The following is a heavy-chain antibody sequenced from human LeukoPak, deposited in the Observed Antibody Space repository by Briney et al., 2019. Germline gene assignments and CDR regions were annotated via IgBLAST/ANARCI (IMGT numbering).Heavy chain of an antibody. D-gene: IGHD3-10*01. Sequence: GESLKISCKGSGYSFTSYWIGWVRQMPGKGLEWMGIIYPGDSDTRYSPSFQGQVTISADKSVSTAYLQWSSLKASDTAMYYCATSHYGSGSYWDYWGQGTLVTVSS. CDR2: IYPGDSDT. J-gene: IGHJ4*02. V-gene: IGHV5-51*01. CDR3: ATSHYGSGSYWDY. CDR1: GYSFTSYW.